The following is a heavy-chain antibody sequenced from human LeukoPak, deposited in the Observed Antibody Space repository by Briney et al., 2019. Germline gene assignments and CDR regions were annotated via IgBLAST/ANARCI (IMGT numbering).Heavy chain of an antibody. D-gene: IGHD3-16*01. CDR1: GFSLTTSGEA. Sequence: SGPTLVNPTQTLTLTCTFSGFSLTTSGEAVGWIRQPPRKALEWLALIYSDDEKHYIPSLKNRLTITKDTSKNQVVLTMTNMDPLDTATYYCAHRRGGYFDYWGQGILVTVSS. CDR3: AHRRGGYFDY. V-gene: IGHV2-5*02. J-gene: IGHJ4*02. CDR2: IYSDDEK.